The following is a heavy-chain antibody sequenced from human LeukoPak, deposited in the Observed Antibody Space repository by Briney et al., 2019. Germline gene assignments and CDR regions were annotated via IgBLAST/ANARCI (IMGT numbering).Heavy chain of an antibody. D-gene: IGHD1-26*01. V-gene: IGHV3-48*03. Sequence: PGGSLRLSCAASGFTFSDYEMNWVRQAPRKGLEWVSYIKNSGRDTYYADSVKGRFTISRDNAKNSLYLQMNSLRAEDTALQSCTRGGAASYIADWGQGTLFTASS. CDR2: IKNSGRDT. CDR3: TRGGAASYIAD. J-gene: IGHJ4*02. CDR1: GFTFSDYE.